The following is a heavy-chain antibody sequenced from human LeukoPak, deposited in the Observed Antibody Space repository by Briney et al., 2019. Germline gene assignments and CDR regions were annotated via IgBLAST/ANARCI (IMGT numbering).Heavy chain of an antibody. Sequence: SGGSLRLSCAASGFTFSSYWMSWVRQAPGKGLEWVANIKQDGSEKYYVDSVKGRFTISRDNAKNSLYPQMNSLRAEDTAVYYCARLGCSGGSCYSGVYYYYGMDVWGQGTTVTVSS. D-gene: IGHD2-15*01. V-gene: IGHV3-7*01. J-gene: IGHJ6*02. CDR3: ARLGCSGGSCYSGVYYYYGMDV. CDR2: IKQDGSEK. CDR1: GFTFSSYW.